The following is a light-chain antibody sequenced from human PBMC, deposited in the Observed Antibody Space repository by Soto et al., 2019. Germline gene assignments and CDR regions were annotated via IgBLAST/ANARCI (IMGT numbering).Light chain of an antibody. Sequence: EIVLTQSPGTLSLSPGERATLSCRASQSVTSSYLAWYQQKPGQAPRLLIYGASSRATGIPDRFSGSGSGTDSTLTISRPEPEDFAVYYCQQYGNSPLTFGGGTKVEIK. CDR1: QSVTSSY. CDR3: QQYGNSPLT. CDR2: GAS. V-gene: IGKV3-20*01. J-gene: IGKJ4*01.